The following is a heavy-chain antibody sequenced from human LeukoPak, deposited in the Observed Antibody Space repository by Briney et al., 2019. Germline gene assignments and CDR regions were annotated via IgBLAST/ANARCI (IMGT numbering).Heavy chain of an antibody. CDR2: ISSSSSYI. D-gene: IGHD1-1*01. J-gene: IGHJ5*02. Sequence: GGSLRLSCAASGFTFSSYSMNWVRQAPGKGLEWVSSISSSSSYIYYADSVKGRFTISRDNAKNSLYLQMNSLRAEDTAVYYCARARPFTTQGNWFDPWGQGTLVTVSS. CDR3: ARARPFTTQGNWFDP. V-gene: IGHV3-21*01. CDR1: GFTFSSYS.